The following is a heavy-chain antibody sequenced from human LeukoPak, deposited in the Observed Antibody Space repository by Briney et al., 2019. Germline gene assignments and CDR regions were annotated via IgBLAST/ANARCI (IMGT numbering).Heavy chain of an antibody. CDR2: IYYSGST. V-gene: IGHV4-59*01. CDR3: ASAISGYDPVDY. J-gene: IGHJ4*02. Sequence: PSETLSLTCTVSGGSISSYYWSWIRQPPGKGLEWIGYIYYSGSTNYNPSLKSRVTISVDTSKNQFSLKLSSVTAADTAVYYCASAISGYDPVDYWGQGTLVTVSS. D-gene: IGHD5-12*01. CDR1: GGSISSYY.